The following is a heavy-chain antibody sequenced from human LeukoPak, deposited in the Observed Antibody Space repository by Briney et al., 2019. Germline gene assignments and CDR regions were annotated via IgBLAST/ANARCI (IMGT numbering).Heavy chain of an antibody. CDR2: INPSGGST. J-gene: IGHJ4*02. V-gene: IGHV1-46*03. D-gene: IGHD2-2*01. CDR1: GYTFTSYY. Sequence: GASVKVSCKASGYTFTSYYMHWVRQAPGQGLEWMGIINPSGGSTSYAQKFQGRVTMTRDTSTSTVYMELSSLRSEDTAVYYCARDDRRRYCSSTSCHVFDYWGQGTLVTVSS. CDR3: ARDDRRRYCSSTSCHVFDY.